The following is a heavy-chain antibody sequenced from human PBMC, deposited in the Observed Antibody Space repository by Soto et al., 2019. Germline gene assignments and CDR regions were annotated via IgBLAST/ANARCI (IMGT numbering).Heavy chain of an antibody. CDR1: GFIFNNYV. Sequence: EAQLLESGGGLVQPGGSLRLSCSASGFIFNNYVMSWVRQAPGKGLEWVSGITGYGATTYYAESVKGRFTISRDNSKNTLYLQMSTLTAEDTAVYYCARDPLLYDSDWYPNWFGPWGQGTLVTVSS. CDR3: ARDPLLYDSDWYPNWFGP. V-gene: IGHV3-23*01. CDR2: ITGYGATT. J-gene: IGHJ5*02. D-gene: IGHD6-19*01.